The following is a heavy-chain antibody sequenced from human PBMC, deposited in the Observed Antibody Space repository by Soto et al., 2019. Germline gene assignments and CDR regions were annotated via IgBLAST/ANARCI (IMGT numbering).Heavy chain of an antibody. CDR1: GYTFTGYY. Sequence: ASVKVSCKASGYTFTGYYMHWVRQAPGQGLEWMGWINPNSGGTNYAQKFQGWVTMTRDTSISTAYMELSRLRSDDTAVYYCARSRLDSSSYVRHYRMDVWGQGTTVTVSS. CDR2: INPNSGGT. J-gene: IGHJ6*02. CDR3: ARSRLDSSSYVRHYRMDV. V-gene: IGHV1-2*04. D-gene: IGHD6-13*01.